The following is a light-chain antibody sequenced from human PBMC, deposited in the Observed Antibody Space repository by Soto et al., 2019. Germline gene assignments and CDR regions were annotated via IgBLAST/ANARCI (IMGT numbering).Light chain of an antibody. CDR2: GVS. CDR1: SSDVGGYGY. V-gene: IGLV2-11*01. CDR3: CSYSDTYTDV. Sequence: QSALTQPRSVSESPGQSVTISCTGTSSDVGGYGYLSWYQQHPGKAPKLLIYGVSERPSGVPDRFSGSKSGSTASLTISGLQAEDEADYYCCSYSDTYTDVFGTGTKVTVL. J-gene: IGLJ1*01.